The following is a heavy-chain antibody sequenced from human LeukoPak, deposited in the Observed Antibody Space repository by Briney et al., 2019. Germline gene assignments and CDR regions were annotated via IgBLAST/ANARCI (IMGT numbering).Heavy chain of an antibody. CDR3: ARVSEATVVTDPAYDY. D-gene: IGHD4-23*01. J-gene: IGHJ4*02. CDR1: GGSFSGYY. CDR2: INHSGST. V-gene: IGHV4-34*01. Sequence: SETLSLTCAVYGGSFSGYYWSWIRQPPGKGLEWIGEINHSGSTNYNPSLKSRVTISVDTSKNQFSPKLSSVTAADTAVYYCARVSEATVVTDPAYDYWGQGTLVTVSS.